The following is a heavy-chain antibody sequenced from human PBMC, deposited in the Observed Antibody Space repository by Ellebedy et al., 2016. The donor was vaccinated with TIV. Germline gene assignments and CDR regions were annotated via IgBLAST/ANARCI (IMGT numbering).Heavy chain of an antibody. J-gene: IGHJ6*02. Sequence: ASVKVSXXASGYTFTSYDINWVRQATGQGLEWMGWMNPNSGNTGYAQKFQGRVTMTRNTSISTAYMELSSLRSEDTAVYYCARAEDGDLYYYYGMDVWGQGTTVTVSS. V-gene: IGHV1-8*01. D-gene: IGHD4-17*01. CDR3: ARAEDGDLYYYYGMDV. CDR1: GYTFTSYD. CDR2: MNPNSGNT.